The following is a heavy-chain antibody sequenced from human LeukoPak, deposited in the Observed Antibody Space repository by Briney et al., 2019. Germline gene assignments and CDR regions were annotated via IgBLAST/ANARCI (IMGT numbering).Heavy chain of an antibody. Sequence: PSETLSLTCTVSGGSISSGGYHWSWISQHPGKGLEWIGYIYYSGSTYYNPSLKSRVTISVDTSKNQFSLKLSSVTAADTAVYYCARLGYSYGYVDYWGQGTLVTVSS. CDR1: GGSISSGGYH. CDR2: IYYSGST. D-gene: IGHD5-18*01. J-gene: IGHJ4*02. CDR3: ARLGYSYGYVDY. V-gene: IGHV4-31*03.